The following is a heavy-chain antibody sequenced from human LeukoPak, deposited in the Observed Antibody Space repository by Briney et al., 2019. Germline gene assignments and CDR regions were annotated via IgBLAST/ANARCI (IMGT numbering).Heavy chain of an antibody. Sequence: GGSLRLSCAASGFTFSSYWMSWVRQAPGKGLEWVANIKQDGSEKYYVDSVKGRFTISRDNAKNSLYLQMNSLRAEDTAVYYCARDEGLPAEYFQHWGQGTLVTVSS. V-gene: IGHV3-7*01. J-gene: IGHJ1*01. D-gene: IGHD4-11*01. CDR3: ARDEGLPAEYFQH. CDR2: IKQDGSEK. CDR1: GFTFSSYW.